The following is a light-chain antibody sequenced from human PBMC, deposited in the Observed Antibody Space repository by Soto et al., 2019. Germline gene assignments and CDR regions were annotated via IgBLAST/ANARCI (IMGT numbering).Light chain of an antibody. CDR3: QQYKSHPWT. V-gene: IGKV1-5*01. CDR1: QSVSKW. Sequence: DIQITQSPSTLSADAGDRVIITCRASQSVSKWLAWYQQKPGKAPTLLMYDASNLQGGVPFRFRGSGSGTEFTLTISELQPDDFSTYYCQQYKSHPWTFGQGTKVDIK. J-gene: IGKJ1*01. CDR2: DAS.